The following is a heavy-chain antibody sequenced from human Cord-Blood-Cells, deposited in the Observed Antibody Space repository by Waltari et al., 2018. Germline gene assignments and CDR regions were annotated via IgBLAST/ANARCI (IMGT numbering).Heavy chain of an antibody. CDR1: GGSISSSSYY. V-gene: IGHV4-39*01. D-gene: IGHD3-22*01. J-gene: IGHJ6*03. Sequence: QLQLQESGPGLVKPSETLSLTCTVSGGSISSSSYYWGWIRQPPGKGLEWIGSIYYSGSTYYNPSLKSRDTIAVDTSKNQFSLRLSSVTAADTAVYYCARHYYDSSGYYYYYYMDVWGKGTTVTVSS. CDR2: IYYSGST. CDR3: ARHYYDSSGYYYYYYMDV.